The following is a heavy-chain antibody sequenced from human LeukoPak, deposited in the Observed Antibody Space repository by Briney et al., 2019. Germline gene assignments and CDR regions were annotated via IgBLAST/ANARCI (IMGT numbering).Heavy chain of an antibody. V-gene: IGHV3-23*01. J-gene: IGHJ5*02. D-gene: IGHD2-15*01. CDR3: AKGGYTTYFDP. Sequence: GGSLRLSCAASGFTFREHSMSWVRQAPGKGLEWVSNIRSNGRDTFYTDSVKGRFTISRDNSKNTLYLEINSLRADDTAVYYCAKGGYTTYFDPWGQGALVTVSS. CDR2: IRSNGRDT. CDR1: GFTFREHS.